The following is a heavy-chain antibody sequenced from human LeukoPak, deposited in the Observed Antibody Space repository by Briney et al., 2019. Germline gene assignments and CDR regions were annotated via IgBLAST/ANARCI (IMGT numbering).Heavy chain of an antibody. Sequence: GGSLGLSCAASGFTFSSYAMHWVRQAPGKGLEWVAVISYDGSNKYYADSVKGRFTISRDNSKNTLYLQMNSLRAEDTAVYYCARDGDGYNLDYWGQGTLVTVSS. CDR1: GFTFSSYA. CDR3: ARDGDGYNLDY. D-gene: IGHD5-24*01. J-gene: IGHJ4*02. CDR2: ISYDGSNK. V-gene: IGHV3-30-3*01.